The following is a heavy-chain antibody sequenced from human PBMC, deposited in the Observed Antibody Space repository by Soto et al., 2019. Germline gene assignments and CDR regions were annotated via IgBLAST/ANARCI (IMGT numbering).Heavy chain of an antibody. CDR2: ISVRGSTL. CDR3: SRVERATLHFPPYPSYVMHV. D-gene: IGHD4-4*01. Sequence: AQLEETGGGLVQPGVSLRLSCAASGFTCSNYKMIWVLQAPGWGVEWISYISVRGSTLDYAASVKGRFTISRDNDKNTLFLQMNSLRAEDTAVYYCSRVERATLHFPPYPSYVMHVWGTGATVSGYS. V-gene: IGHV3-48*01. CDR1: GFTCSNYK. J-gene: IGHJ6*04.